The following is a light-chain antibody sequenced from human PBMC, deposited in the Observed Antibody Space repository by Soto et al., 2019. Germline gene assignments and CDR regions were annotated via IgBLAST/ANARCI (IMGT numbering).Light chain of an antibody. V-gene: IGKV1-5*01. CDR1: QSISSW. CDR3: QQYNSYSGT. J-gene: IGKJ1*01. Sequence: DITLTQPPSTLSASLGDGVTITCRASQSISSWLAWYQQKPGKAPKLLIYDASSLESGVPARFSGSGSGTEFTLTISSLQPDDFATYYCQQYNSYSGTFGQGTKVDI. CDR2: DAS.